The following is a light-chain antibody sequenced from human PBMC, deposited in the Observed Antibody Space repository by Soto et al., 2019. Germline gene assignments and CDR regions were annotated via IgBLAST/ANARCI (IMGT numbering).Light chain of an antibody. CDR1: QSVSSSY. Sequence: EIVLTQSPGTLSSSPGERATLSCRASQSVSSSYLAWYQQKPGQAPRLLIYGASSRATGIPDRFSGSGSGTDFTLTISRLEPEDFAVYYCQQYGSSRKTLGQGTKVDIK. CDR2: GAS. CDR3: QQYGSSRKT. V-gene: IGKV3-20*01. J-gene: IGKJ1*01.